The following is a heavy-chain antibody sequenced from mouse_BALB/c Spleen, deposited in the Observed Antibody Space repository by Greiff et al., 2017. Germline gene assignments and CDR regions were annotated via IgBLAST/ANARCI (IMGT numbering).Heavy chain of an antibody. V-gene: IGHV5-17*02. D-gene: IGHD2-13*01. CDR2: ISSGSSTI. CDR1: GFTFSSFG. Sequence: EVKLVESGGGLVKPGGSLKLSCAASGFTFSSFGMHWVRQAPEKGLEWVAYISSGSSTIYYADTVKGRFTISRDNPKNTLFLQMTSLRSEDTAMYYCARDYSVFPPWFAYWGQGTLVTVSA. CDR3: ARDYSVFPPWFAY. J-gene: IGHJ3*01.